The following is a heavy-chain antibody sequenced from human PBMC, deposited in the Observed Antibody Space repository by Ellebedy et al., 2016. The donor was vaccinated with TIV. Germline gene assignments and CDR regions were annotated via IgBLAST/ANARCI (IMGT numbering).Heavy chain of an antibody. CDR2: IYYTGST. J-gene: IGHJ4*02. CDR1: GGSISSINYY. V-gene: IGHV4-39*07. Sequence: GSLRLSCTVSGGSISSINYYWGWIRQPPGKGLEWIGNIYYTGSTFYTPSLKSRVTISVDTSKNQFSLKLTSVTAADTAVYYCAREPYYDTLTGESRGDDFWGQGTLVTVSS. D-gene: IGHD3-9*01. CDR3: AREPYYDTLTGESRGDDF.